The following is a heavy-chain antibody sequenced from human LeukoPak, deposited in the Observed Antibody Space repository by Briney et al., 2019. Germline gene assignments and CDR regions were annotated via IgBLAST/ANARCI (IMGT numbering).Heavy chain of an antibody. V-gene: IGHV4-59*08. CDR3: ARHAKAVAATGPLAY. D-gene: IGHD6-19*01. CDR2: ISYSGST. Sequence: SETLSLTCTDSGGSISSYYWSWIRQPPGKGLEWIGYISYSGSTSYNSSLKSRVTLSVDTSKNQLSLRLTSVTAADTAVYFCARHAKAVAATGPLAYWGQGTLVTVSS. CDR1: GGSISSYY. J-gene: IGHJ4*02.